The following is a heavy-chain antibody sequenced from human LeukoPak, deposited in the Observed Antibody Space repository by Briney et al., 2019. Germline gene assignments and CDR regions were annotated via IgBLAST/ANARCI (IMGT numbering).Heavy chain of an antibody. V-gene: IGHV4-34*01. J-gene: IGHJ6*03. Sequence: SETLSLTCAVYGGSFSGYYWSWIRQPPGKGLEWLGEINHSGSTNYNPSLRNRVTISVDTSKNQFSLKLSSVTAANTAVYYCARDETRGYYYYYMDVWGKGTTVTVSS. D-gene: IGHD4-11*01. CDR1: GGSFSGYY. CDR3: ARDETRGYYYYYMDV. CDR2: INHSGST.